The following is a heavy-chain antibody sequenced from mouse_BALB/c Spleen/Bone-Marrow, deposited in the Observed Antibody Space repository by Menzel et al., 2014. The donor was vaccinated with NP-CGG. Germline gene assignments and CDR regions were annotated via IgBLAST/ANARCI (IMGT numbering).Heavy chain of an antibody. CDR1: GYAFSSSW. D-gene: IGHD2-3*01. CDR3: ARSDGYRTMDY. CDR2: IYSGDGDT. V-gene: IGHV1-82*01. J-gene: IGHJ4*01. Sequence: VQLQQSGPELVKPGASVKISCKASGYAFSSSWMNWVKQRPGQDLEWIGRIYSGDGDTNYNGKFKGKATLTADKSSSTAYMQLSSLTSVDSAVYFCARSDGYRTMDYWGQGTSVTVSS.